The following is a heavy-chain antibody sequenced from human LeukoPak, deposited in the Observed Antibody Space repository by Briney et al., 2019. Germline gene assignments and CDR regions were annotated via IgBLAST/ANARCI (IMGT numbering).Heavy chain of an antibody. CDR2: IYYTGST. V-gene: IGHV4-59*01. D-gene: IGHD6-19*01. CDR3: AREEVAVAAGSAFDI. J-gene: IGHJ3*02. CDR1: GGSISSYY. Sequence: PSETLSLTCTVSGGSISSYYWSWIRQPPGKGLXXXXXIYYTGSTNYNPSLKSRVTILVDTSKNQFSLKLSSVTAADTAVYYCAREEVAVAAGSAFDIWGQGTVVTVSS.